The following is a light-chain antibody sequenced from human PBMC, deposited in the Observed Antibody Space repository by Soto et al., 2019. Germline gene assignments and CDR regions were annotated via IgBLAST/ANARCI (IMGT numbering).Light chain of an antibody. Sequence: QSVLTHPASVSGSPGQSLTISFPGTKSDVGGYSYVSWYQQHPGDAPKLMIYHVTNRPSGVSDRFSGSKSGNTASLTISGLQAEDEADYYCSSYTSSPAYIFGTGTKVTVL. CDR1: KSDVGGYSY. V-gene: IGLV2-14*03. J-gene: IGLJ1*01. CDR2: HVT. CDR3: SSYTSSPAYI.